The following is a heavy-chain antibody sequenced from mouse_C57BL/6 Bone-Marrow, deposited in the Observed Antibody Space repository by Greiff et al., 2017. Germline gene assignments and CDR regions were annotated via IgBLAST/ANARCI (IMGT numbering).Heavy chain of an antibody. Sequence: QVQLQQPGAELVKPGPSVTLSCKASGYTFTSYWMHWVKQRPGRGLEWIGRIDPSSGGTKYNEPFKSKATLTVDKHSSTAYMQLRSQTSEDSAVYYGARGVRAYWGQGTLVTVSA. D-gene: IGHD5-1*01. J-gene: IGHJ3*01. CDR3: ARGVRAY. CDR2: IDPSSGGT. V-gene: IGHV1-72*01. CDR1: GYTFTSYW.